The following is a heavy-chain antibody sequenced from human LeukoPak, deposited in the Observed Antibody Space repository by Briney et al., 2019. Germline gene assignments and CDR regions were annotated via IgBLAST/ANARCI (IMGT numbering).Heavy chain of an antibody. CDR3: ARGVVTATQHDAFDI. J-gene: IGHJ3*02. V-gene: IGHV1-46*01. D-gene: IGHD2-21*02. CDR1: GYTFTSYY. CDR2: INPSGGST. Sequence: GASVKVSCKASGYTFTSYYMHWVRQAPGQGLEWMGIINPSGGSTSYAQKFQGRVTMTRDTSTSTAYMELSSLRSEDTAVYYCARGVVTATQHDAFDIWGQGTMVTVSS.